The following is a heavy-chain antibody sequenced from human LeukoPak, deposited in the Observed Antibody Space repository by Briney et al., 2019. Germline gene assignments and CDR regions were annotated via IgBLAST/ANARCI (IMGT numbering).Heavy chain of an antibody. CDR2: IKQDGSEK. CDR3: ARDGASRYSYGLYYFDY. J-gene: IGHJ4*02. V-gene: IGHV3-7*03. Sequence: GGSLRLSCAASGFTFSSYWMSWVCQAPGKGLEWVANIKQDGSEKYYVDSVKGRFTISRDNAKNSLYLQMNSLRAEDTAVYYCARDGASRYSYGLYYFDYWGQGTLVTVSS. D-gene: IGHD5-18*01. CDR1: GFTFSSYW.